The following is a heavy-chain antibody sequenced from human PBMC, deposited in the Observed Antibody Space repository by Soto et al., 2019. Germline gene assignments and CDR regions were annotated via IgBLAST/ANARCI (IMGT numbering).Heavy chain of an antibody. CDR3: ARERPSVWYYYYGMDV. J-gene: IGHJ6*02. V-gene: IGHV3-48*01. Sequence: PGASLKISCAASCFTFSSYIMNWVLQAPGKGLEWVSYISSSSSTIYYADSVKGRYTIYRDNAKNSLYLQMNSLRFEDTAVYYFARERPSVWYYYYGMDVWGQGTTVTVSS. D-gene: IGHD3-16*01. CDR2: ISSSSSTI. CDR1: CFTFSSYI.